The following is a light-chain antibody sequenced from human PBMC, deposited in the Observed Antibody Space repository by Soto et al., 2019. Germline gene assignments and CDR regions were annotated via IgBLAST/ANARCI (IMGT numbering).Light chain of an antibody. V-gene: IGLV2-14*04. Sequence: TSADVGGYKYVSWLQQHPGKVPKLLIYDVTSRPSGVSNRFSGSKSGNTASLIISGLQAEDEADYYCISYTSSDTYVFGTGTKVTVL. CDR1: SADVGGYKY. J-gene: IGLJ1*01. CDR3: ISYTSSDTYV. CDR2: DVT.